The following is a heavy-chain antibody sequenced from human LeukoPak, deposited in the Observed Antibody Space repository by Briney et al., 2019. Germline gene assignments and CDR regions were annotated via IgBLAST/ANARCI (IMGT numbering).Heavy chain of an antibody. CDR2: IIPIFGTA. Sequence: SVKVSCKASGGTFSSYAISWVRQAPGQGLEWMGGIIPIFGTANYAQRFQGRVTITADESTSTAYMELSSLRSEDTAVYYCARGGYYDILTGYPHPFDYWGQGTLVTVSS. CDR1: GGTFSSYA. D-gene: IGHD3-9*01. V-gene: IGHV1-69*01. J-gene: IGHJ4*02. CDR3: ARGGYYDILTGYPHPFDY.